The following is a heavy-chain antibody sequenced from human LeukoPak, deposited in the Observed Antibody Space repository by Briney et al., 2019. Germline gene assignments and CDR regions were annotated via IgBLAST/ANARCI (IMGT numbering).Heavy chain of an antibody. J-gene: IGHJ5*02. V-gene: IGHV3-53*01. CDR2: VYSGGST. CDR3: ARHDWFDP. CDR1: GFTVSSDY. Sequence: GGSLRLSCAVSGFTVSSDYMSWVRQPAGKGLEWVSSVYSGGSTYYADSVKGRFTISRDNSKNTVYLQMNSLRAEDTAVYYCARHDWFDPWGQGTLLTVSS.